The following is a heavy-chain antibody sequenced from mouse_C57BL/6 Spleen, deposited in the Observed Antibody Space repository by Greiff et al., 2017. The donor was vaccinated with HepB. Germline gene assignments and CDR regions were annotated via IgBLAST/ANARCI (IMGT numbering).Heavy chain of an antibody. J-gene: IGHJ4*01. CDR3: TRYYGNYDAMDY. V-gene: IGHV1-5*01. CDR1: GYTFTSYW. D-gene: IGHD2-1*01. Sequence: EVKLVESGTVLARPGASVMMSCKTSGYTFTSYWMHWVKQRPGQGLEWIGAIYPGNSDTSYNQKFKGKAKLTAVTSASTAYMELSSLTNEDSAVYYCTRYYGNYDAMDYWGQGTSVTVSS. CDR2: IYPGNSDT.